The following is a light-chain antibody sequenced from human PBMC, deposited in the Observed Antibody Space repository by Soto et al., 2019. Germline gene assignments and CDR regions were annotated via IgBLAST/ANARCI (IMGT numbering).Light chain of an antibody. CDR1: QSVTSSY. Sequence: EIVLTQSPGTLSLSPGERATLSCRASQSVTSSYLAWYQQTPGQAPRLLTYGASSRATGIPDRFSGSGSGTDFTLTISRLEPEDFAVYYCQQYGSSPGLTFGGGTKVEIK. CDR2: GAS. V-gene: IGKV3-20*01. CDR3: QQYGSSPGLT. J-gene: IGKJ4*01.